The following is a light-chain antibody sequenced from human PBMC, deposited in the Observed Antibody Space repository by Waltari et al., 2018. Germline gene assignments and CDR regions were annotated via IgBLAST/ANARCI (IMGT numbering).Light chain of an antibody. V-gene: IGLV2-23*02. CDR2: EVI. J-gene: IGLJ1*01. CDR3: CSYAGSGTYV. Sequence: QSALTQPASVSGTPGQSITISCTGTNSAVGNYNLVSWYQHHPGEAPKLMICEVIKRPSGVSNRFSGSRSGNTASLTISGLQAEDEADYYCCSYAGSGTYVFGTGTKVTVL. CDR1: NSAVGNYNL.